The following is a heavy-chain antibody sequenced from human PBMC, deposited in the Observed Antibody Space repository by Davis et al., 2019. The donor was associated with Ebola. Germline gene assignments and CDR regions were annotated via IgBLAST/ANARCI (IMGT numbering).Heavy chain of an antibody. Sequence: PSETLSLTCAVSGGSIAGSYWTWVRQAPGKSLEWIGYIYHNVGTNYNVSLKSRVTVATDASTNQFSLSLTSVTAADTATYYCTRSSSLWGGYFDIWGQGLQVTVSS. CDR1: GGSIAGSY. J-gene: IGHJ4*02. V-gene: IGHV4-4*09. D-gene: IGHD3-16*01. CDR3: TRSSSLWGGYFDI. CDR2: IYHNVGT.